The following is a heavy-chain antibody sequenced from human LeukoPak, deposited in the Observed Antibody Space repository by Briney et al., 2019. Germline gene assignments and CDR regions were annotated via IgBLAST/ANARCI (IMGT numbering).Heavy chain of an antibody. CDR2: ISSSGSTI. V-gene: IGHV3-48*03. CDR1: GFTFSSYE. D-gene: IGHD2-8*02. Sequence: GESLRLSCAASGFTFSSYEMNWVRQAPGKGLEWVSYISSSGSTIYYADSVKGRFTISRDNAKNSLYLQMNSLRAEDTAVYYCATYRQVLLPFESWGQGTLVTVSS. CDR3: ATYRQVLLPFES. J-gene: IGHJ4*02.